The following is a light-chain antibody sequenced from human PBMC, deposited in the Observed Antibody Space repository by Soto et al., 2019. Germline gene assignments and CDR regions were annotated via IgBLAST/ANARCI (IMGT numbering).Light chain of an antibody. CDR1: SSDVDGYNY. CDR3: IPYTTISTYV. V-gene: IGLV2-14*03. CDR2: DVS. J-gene: IGLJ1*01. Sequence: YVLTQPASVSGSPGQSIAFSCTVTSSDVDGYNYVSWYQHHPGKAPKLMIYDVSSRPSGVSNRFSGSKSDNTASLTISGLQAEDEADYYCIPYTTISTYVFGTGTKVTVL.